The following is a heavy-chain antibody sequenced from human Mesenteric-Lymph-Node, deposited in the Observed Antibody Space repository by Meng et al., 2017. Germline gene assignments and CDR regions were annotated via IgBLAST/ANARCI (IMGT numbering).Heavy chain of an antibody. CDR2: IYYSGST. V-gene: IGHV4-59*08. D-gene: IGHD3-22*01. J-gene: IGHJ4*02. CDR1: GGSISSYY. CDR3: ARHSSGYYSQYFDY. Sequence: SETLSLTCTVSGGSISSYYWSWIRQPPGKGLEWIGYIYYSGSTNYNPSLKSRVTISVDTSKNQFSLKLSSVTAADTAVYYCARHSSGYYSQYFDYWGQGTLVTVSS.